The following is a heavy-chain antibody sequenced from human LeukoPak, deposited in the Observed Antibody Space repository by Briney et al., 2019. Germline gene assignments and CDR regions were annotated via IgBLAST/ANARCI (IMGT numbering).Heavy chain of an antibody. J-gene: IGHJ4*02. Sequence: GGSLRLSCAASGFTFSSYAMHWVRQAPGKGLEWVAVISYDGSNKYYADSVKGRFTISRDNSKNTLYLQMNSLRAEDTAVYYCASELLWFGELLWRRMVDYWGQGTLVTVSS. CDR2: ISYDGSNK. CDR3: ASELLWFGELLWRRMVDY. V-gene: IGHV3-30*04. CDR1: GFTFSSYA. D-gene: IGHD3-10*01.